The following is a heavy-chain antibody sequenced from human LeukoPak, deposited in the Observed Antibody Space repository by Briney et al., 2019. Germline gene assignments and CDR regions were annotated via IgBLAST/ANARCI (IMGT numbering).Heavy chain of an antibody. V-gene: IGHV3-64D*09. D-gene: IGHD1-26*01. J-gene: IGHJ4*02. CDR3: VFQMQGALE. CDR1: GFTFSTYT. Sequence: GGSLRLSCSASGFTFSTYTMHWVRQAPGKGLEYVSGIRGNGGRTFYADSVKGRFSISRDNSKSTLYLQMSSLRPEDTAVYYCVFQMQGALERGQGTLVTVSS. CDR2: IRGNGGRT.